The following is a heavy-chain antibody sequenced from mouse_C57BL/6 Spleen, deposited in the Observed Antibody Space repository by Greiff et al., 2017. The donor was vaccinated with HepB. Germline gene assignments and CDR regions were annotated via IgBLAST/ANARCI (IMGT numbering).Heavy chain of an antibody. CDR3: ARVGYDEFAY. CDR2: INPYNGGT. D-gene: IGHD2-2*01. V-gene: IGHV1-19*01. CDR1: GYTFTDYY. J-gene: IGHJ3*01. Sequence: VQLQQSGPVLVKPGASVKMSCKASGYTFTDYYMNWVKQSHGKSLEWIGVINPYNGGTSYNQKFKGKATLTVDKSSSTAYMELNSLTSEDSAVYYCARVGYDEFAYWGQGTLVTVSA.